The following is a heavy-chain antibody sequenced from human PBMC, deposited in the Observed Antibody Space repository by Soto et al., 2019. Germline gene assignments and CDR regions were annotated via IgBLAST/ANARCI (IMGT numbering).Heavy chain of an antibody. CDR1: GFTFSSYS. CDR2: ISSSSSYI. Sequence: PGGSLRLSCAASGFTFSSYSMNWVRQAPGKGLEWVSSISSSSSYIYYADSVKGRFTISRDNAKNSLYLQMNSLRAEDTAVYYCARFPGIAAAGTPYYYGMDVWGQGTTVTVS. CDR3: ARFPGIAAAGTPYYYGMDV. D-gene: IGHD6-13*01. V-gene: IGHV3-21*01. J-gene: IGHJ6*02.